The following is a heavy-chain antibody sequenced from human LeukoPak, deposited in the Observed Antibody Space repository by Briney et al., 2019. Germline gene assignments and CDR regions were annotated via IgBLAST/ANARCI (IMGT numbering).Heavy chain of an antibody. D-gene: IGHD3-10*01. Sequence: PGGSLRLSCAASGFIFSSYGMHWVRQAPGKGLEWVAVIWYDGSNKYYADSVKGRFTISRDNSKNTLYLQMNSLRAEDTAVYYCARDLRGSGSITDYWGQGTLVTVSS. CDR3: ARDLRGSGSITDY. J-gene: IGHJ4*02. CDR1: GFIFSSYG. V-gene: IGHV3-33*01. CDR2: IWYDGSNK.